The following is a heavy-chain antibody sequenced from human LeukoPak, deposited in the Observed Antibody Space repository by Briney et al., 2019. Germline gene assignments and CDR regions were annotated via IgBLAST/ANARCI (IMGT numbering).Heavy chain of an antibody. V-gene: IGHV4-34*01. D-gene: IGHD6-6*01. CDR2: INHSGST. J-gene: IGHJ4*02. Sequence: SETLSLTCAVYGGSFSGYYWSWIRQPPRKGLEWIGEINHSGSTNYNPSLKSRVTISVDTSKNQFSLKLSSVTAADTAVYYCARGAARSVFDYWGQGTLVTVSS. CDR1: GGSFSGYY. CDR3: ARGAARSVFDY.